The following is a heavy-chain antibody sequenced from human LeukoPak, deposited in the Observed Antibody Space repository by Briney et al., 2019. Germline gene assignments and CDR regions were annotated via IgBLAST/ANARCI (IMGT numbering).Heavy chain of an antibody. D-gene: IGHD5-18*01. CDR3: AEQSGYRYGQRGY. V-gene: IGHV3-48*03. J-gene: IGHJ4*02. CDR2: ISSSGSTI. CDR1: GFTFSSYE. Sequence: GGSLRLSCAASGFTFSSYEMNWVRQVPGKGLDWVSYISSSGSTIYYADSVKGRFTISRDNAKNSLCLQMNSLRVEDTAVYYCAEQSGYRYGQRGYWGQGALVTVSS.